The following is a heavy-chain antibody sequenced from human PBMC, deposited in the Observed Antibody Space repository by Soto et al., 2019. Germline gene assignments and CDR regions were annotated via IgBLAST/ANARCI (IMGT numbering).Heavy chain of an antibody. V-gene: IGHV1-69*12. D-gene: IGHD2-15*01. CDR3: ARLGYCSGGSCPTPDYYYYYGMDV. CDR2: IIPIFGTA. Sequence: QVQLVQSGAEVKKPGSSVKVSCKASGGTFSSYAISWVRQAPGQGLEWMGGIIPIFGTANYAQKFQGRVTITADESTSPAYMELGSLGSEDTAVYYCARLGYCSGGSCPTPDYYYYYGMDVWGQGTTVTVSS. J-gene: IGHJ6*02. CDR1: GGTFSSYA.